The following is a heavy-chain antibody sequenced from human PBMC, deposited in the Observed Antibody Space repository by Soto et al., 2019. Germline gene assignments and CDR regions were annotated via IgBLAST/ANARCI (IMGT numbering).Heavy chain of an antibody. CDR2: MNPNSGNT. CDR3: AGEKVGTTGSDF. D-gene: IGHD1-26*01. J-gene: IGHJ4*02. CDR1: GYTFTGYD. Sequence: QAQLVQSGAEVKKPGASVKVSCKASGYTFTGYDINWVRQATGQGLEWMGWMNPNSGNTGYAQNFPGRVTMTRDNSITTAYMELTSLRDDASAVYYCAGEKVGTTGSDFWGQGTLVNVSS. V-gene: IGHV1-8*01.